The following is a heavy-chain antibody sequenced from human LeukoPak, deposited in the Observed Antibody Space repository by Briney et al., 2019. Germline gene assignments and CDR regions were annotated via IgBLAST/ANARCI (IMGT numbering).Heavy chain of an antibody. CDR1: GGSFSGYY. V-gene: IGHV4-34*01. J-gene: IGHJ4*02. D-gene: IGHD2-2*01. Sequence: PPETLSLTCAVYGGSFSGYYWSWIRQPPGKGREWIGEINHSGSTNYNPSLKSRVTISVDTSKNQFSLKLSSVTAADTAVYYCARGGDVVVPAAMPALLLWGQGTLVTVSS. CDR2: INHSGST. CDR3: ARGGDVVVPAAMPALLL.